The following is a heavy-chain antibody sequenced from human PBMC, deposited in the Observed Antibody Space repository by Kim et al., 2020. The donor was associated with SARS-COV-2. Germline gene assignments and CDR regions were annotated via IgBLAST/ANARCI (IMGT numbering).Heavy chain of an antibody. V-gene: IGHV1-69*13. Sequence: SVKVSCKASGGTFSSYAISWVRQAPGQGLEWMGGIIPIFGTANYAQKFQGRVTITADESTSTAYMELSSLRSEDTAVYYCARDSPGGQWLVPGGMDVWGQGTTVTVSS. CDR2: IIPIFGTA. CDR3: ARDSPGGQWLVPGGMDV. CDR1: GGTFSSYA. J-gene: IGHJ6*02. D-gene: IGHD6-19*01.